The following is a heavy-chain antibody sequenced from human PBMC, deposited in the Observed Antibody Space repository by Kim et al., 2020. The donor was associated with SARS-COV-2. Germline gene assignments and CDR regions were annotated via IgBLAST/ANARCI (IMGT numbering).Heavy chain of an antibody. V-gene: IGHV4-34*01. CDR2: INHSGST. CDR3: ARGGDDSSGYYPGDY. D-gene: IGHD3-22*01. CDR1: GGSFSGYY. J-gene: IGHJ4*02. Sequence: SETLSLTCAVYGGSFSGYYWSWIRQPPGKGLEWIGEINHSGSTNYNPSLKSRVTTSVDTSKNQFSLKLSSVTAADTAVYYCARGGDDSSGYYPGDYWGQGTLVTVSS.